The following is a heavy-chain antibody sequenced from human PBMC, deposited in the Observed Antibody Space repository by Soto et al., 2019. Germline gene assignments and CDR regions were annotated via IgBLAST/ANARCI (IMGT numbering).Heavy chain of an antibody. J-gene: IGHJ5*02. CDR2: LYSGGGT. Sequence: GGSLRLSCAASGFIVSSNFMSWVRQAPGKGLEWVSVLYSGGGTYYADSVKGRFTISRDDSKNTLHLQMNSLRAEDTAIYYCARVNPPYPWGQGTLVTVSS. CDR1: GFIVSSNF. CDR3: ARVNPPYP. V-gene: IGHV3-53*01.